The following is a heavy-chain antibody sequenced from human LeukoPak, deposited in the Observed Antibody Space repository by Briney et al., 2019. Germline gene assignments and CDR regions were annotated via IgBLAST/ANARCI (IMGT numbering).Heavy chain of an antibody. Sequence: PSETLSFTCTVSGGSISSYYWSWIRQPPGKGLEWIGYIYYSGSTNYNPSLKSRVTISVDTSKNQFSLKLSSVTAADTAVYYRARGEIDILTGYYPYYFGYWGQGTLVTVSS. CDR2: IYYSGST. J-gene: IGHJ4*02. CDR3: ARGEIDILTGYYPYYFGY. D-gene: IGHD3-9*01. CDR1: GGSISSYY. V-gene: IGHV4-59*01.